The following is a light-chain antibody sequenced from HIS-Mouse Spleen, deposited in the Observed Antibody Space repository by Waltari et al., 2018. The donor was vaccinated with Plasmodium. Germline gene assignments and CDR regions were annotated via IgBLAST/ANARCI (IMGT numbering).Light chain of an antibody. V-gene: IGKV3-11*01. J-gene: IGKJ4*01. CDR2: DAS. Sequence: EIVLPQSPATLSLSPGERATLSCRASQSVSSYLAWYQQKPGQAPRLLIYDASNWATGIPARFSGSGSGTDFTLTISSLEPEDFAVYYCQQRSNWPRVLTFGGGTKVEIK. CDR1: QSVSSY. CDR3: QQRSNWPRVLT.